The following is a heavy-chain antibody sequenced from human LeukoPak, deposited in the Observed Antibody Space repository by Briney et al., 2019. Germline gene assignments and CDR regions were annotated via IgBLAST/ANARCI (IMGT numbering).Heavy chain of an antibody. V-gene: IGHV3-33*01. CDR1: GFTFSSYG. D-gene: IGHD2-15*01. J-gene: IGHJ4*02. CDR2: IRYDGSNK. Sequence: PGRSLRLSCAASGFTFSSYGMHWVRQAPGKGLEWVAVIRYDGSNKYYADSVKGRFTISRDNSKNTLYLQMNSLRAEDTAVYYCASCSLSGGSCYYFDYWGQGTLVTVSS. CDR3: ASCSLSGGSCYYFDY.